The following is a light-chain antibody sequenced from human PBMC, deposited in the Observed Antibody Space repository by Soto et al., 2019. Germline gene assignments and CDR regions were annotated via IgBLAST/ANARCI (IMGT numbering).Light chain of an antibody. CDR2: DAS. CDR1: QLVSSY. V-gene: IGKV3-11*01. Sequence: VLTQSPATLSLSPGERATLSCRASQLVSSYLAWYQHKPGQAPRLLIYDASNRATGIPARFSGSGSGTDFTLTISSLEPEDFAVYYCQQRGNWPSFGGGTKVDIK. CDR3: QQRGNWPS. J-gene: IGKJ4*01.